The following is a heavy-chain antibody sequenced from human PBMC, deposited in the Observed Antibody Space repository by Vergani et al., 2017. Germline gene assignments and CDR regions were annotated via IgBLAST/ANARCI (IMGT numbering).Heavy chain of an antibody. J-gene: IGHJ6*02. CDR1: GFSFRNAW. CDR3: TTDPRYCGDGSCCWLRDHHYYGMDV. V-gene: IGHV3-15*07. D-gene: IGHD2-21*01. Sequence: EVQLVESGGGIVKPGGSLRLSCVASGFSFRNAWMNWVRRTPGKGLEWVGRIKSTFDRGTTDYAAAVTGRFTISRDDSKNTLFLQMNGLKTEDIGVYYCTTDPRYCGDGSCCWLRDHHYYGMDVWGQGTTVTVSS. CDR2: IKSTFDRGTT.